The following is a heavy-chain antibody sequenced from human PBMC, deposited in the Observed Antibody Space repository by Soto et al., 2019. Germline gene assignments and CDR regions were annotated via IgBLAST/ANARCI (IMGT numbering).Heavy chain of an antibody. V-gene: IGHV4-30-2*01. D-gene: IGHD3-3*01. J-gene: IGHJ5*02. CDR1: GGSISSGGYS. Sequence: PSETLSLTCAVSGGSISSGGYSWSWIRHPPGKGLEWIGYIYRSGSTYYNPSLKSRVTISVDRSKNQFSLKLSSVTAADTAVYYCASGAIFGVVKAPNGWCERWGKGTLVSVSS. CDR2: IYRSGST. CDR3: ASGAIFGVVKAPNGWCER.